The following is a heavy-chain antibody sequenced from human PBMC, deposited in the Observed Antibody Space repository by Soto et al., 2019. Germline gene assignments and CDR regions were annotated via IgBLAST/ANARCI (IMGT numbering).Heavy chain of an antibody. D-gene: IGHD6-19*01. Sequence: GGSLRLSCAASGFTFSSYGMHWVRQAPCKGLEWVAVIWYDGSNKYYADSVKGRFTISRDNSKNTLYLQMNSLRAEDTAVYYCARFDSSGWYGVGAFDIWGQGTMVTVSS. V-gene: IGHV3-33*01. CDR2: IWYDGSNK. CDR1: GFTFSSYG. CDR3: ARFDSSGWYGVGAFDI. J-gene: IGHJ3*02.